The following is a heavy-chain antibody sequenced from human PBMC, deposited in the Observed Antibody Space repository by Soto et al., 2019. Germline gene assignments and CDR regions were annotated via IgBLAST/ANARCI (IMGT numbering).Heavy chain of an antibody. V-gene: IGHV1-69*06. CDR1: GGSFSNYA. Sequence: QVQLVQSGAEVKKPGSSVKVSCKASGGSFSNYAFSWVRQAPGQGLEWMGGIIPIFDTANYAQKFQGRVTITADKSTSTAYMELNSLRSEDTAVYYCARGGYNWSLRTSWYFDLWGRGTLVTVSS. J-gene: IGHJ2*01. CDR3: ARGGYNWSLRTSWYFDL. CDR2: IIPIFDTA. D-gene: IGHD1-20*01.